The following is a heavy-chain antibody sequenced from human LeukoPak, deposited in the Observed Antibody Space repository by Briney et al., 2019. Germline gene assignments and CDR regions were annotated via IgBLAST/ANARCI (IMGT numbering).Heavy chain of an antibody. J-gene: IGHJ4*02. D-gene: IGHD2-21*01. CDR1: GFTFRSHA. CDR3: AKDFRIGYSAHFDY. V-gene: IGHV3-23*01. Sequence: GGSLRLSCVGSGFTFRSHAMSWVCQAPEKGLEFVSGIYENGGTTYYADSVKGRFSVSRDNSKNTLYLQMDSLRGEDTAVYYCAKDFRIGYSAHFDYWGQGALVTVSS. CDR2: IYENGGTT.